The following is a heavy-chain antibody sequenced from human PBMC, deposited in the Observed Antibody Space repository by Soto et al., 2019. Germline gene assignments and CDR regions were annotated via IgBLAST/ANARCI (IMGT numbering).Heavy chain of an antibody. CDR2: ISYDGSNK. Sequence: QVPLVESGGGVVQPGRSLRLSCAASGFTFSSYGMHWVRQAPGKGLEWVAVISYDGSNKYYADSVKGRFTISRDNSKNTLYLQMNSLRAEDTAVYYCAKERGSAYYYYGMDVWGQGTTVTVSS. CDR3: AKERGSAYYYYGMDV. CDR1: GFTFSSYG. J-gene: IGHJ6*02. V-gene: IGHV3-30*18. D-gene: IGHD3-10*01.